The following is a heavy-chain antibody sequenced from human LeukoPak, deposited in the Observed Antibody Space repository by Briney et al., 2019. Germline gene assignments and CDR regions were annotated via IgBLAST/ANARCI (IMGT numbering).Heavy chain of an antibody. CDR3: AKGPIAGTRWFDP. D-gene: IGHD6-13*01. V-gene: IGHV3-23*01. J-gene: IGHJ5*02. Sequence: GGSLGLSCAASGFTFSSYVMSWVRQAPGEGLEWVSSISGSGGSSYYADPLKGRFTISRDNSKNTLYLQMNSLRAEDTAVYYCAKGPIAGTRWFDPWGQGTLVTVSS. CDR2: ISGSGGSS. CDR1: GFTFSSYV.